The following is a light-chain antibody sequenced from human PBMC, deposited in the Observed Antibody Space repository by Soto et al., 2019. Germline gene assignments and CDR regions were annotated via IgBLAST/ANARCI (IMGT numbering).Light chain of an antibody. CDR1: QTIINW. CDR2: KAS. Sequence: DIQMTHSPSTTSFSLVDRLTINCXASQTIINWLAWYQQKPGKAPKLLIYKASTLEGEVPSRFSGSGSGTEFTLTISSLQPDDFATYYCQHYNSYSEAFGQGTKVDNK. CDR3: QHYNSYSEA. J-gene: IGKJ1*01. V-gene: IGKV1-5*03.